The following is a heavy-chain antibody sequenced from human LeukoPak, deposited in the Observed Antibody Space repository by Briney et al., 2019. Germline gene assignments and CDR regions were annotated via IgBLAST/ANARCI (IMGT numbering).Heavy chain of an antibody. Sequence: PSETLSLTCTVSGYSISSGYYWSWIRQPPGKGLEWIGYIYYSGSTNYNPSLKSRVTISVDRSKNQFSLKLSSVTAADTAVYYCASFGDARSSWSLAPMKVWGKGTTVTVSS. CDR1: GYSISSGYY. J-gene: IGHJ6*04. V-gene: IGHV4-61*01. CDR3: ASFGDARSSWSLAPMKV. CDR2: IYYSGST. D-gene: IGHD6-13*01.